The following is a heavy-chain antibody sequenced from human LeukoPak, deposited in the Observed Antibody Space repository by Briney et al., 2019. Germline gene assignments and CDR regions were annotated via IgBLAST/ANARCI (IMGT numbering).Heavy chain of an antibody. CDR2: ISAYNGNT. CDR3: ARDFRAIAKPGITGTKYYFDY. CDR1: GYTFSSYG. J-gene: IGHJ4*02. D-gene: IGHD1-7*01. Sequence: GASVKVSCKASGYTFSSYGISWVRQAPGQGLEWMGWISAYNGNTNYAQQFQGRVTMTTDTSTSTAYMELRSLRSDDTAVYYCARDFRAIAKPGITGTKYYFDYWGQGTLVTVSS. V-gene: IGHV1-18*01.